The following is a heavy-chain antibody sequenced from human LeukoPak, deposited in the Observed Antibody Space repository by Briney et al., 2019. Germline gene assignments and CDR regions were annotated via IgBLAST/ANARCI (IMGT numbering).Heavy chain of an antibody. Sequence: PGGSLRLSCAAPGFTFSSYSMNWVRQAPGKGLEWVSSISSSSSYIYHADSVKGRFTISRDNAKNSLYLQMNSLRAEDTAVYYCARGAPPVYYYDSSGYLNIWGQGTMVTVSS. CDR2: ISSSSSYI. CDR1: GFTFSSYS. V-gene: IGHV3-21*01. D-gene: IGHD3-22*01. CDR3: ARGAPPVYYYDSSGYLNI. J-gene: IGHJ3*02.